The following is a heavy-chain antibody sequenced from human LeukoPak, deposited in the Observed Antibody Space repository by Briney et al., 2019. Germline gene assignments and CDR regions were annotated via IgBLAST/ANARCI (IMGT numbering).Heavy chain of an antibody. V-gene: IGHV3-15*01. Sequence: GGSLRLSCAASGFTFSNAWMSWVRQAPGKGLEWVGRIKSKTDGGTTDYAAPVKGRFTISRDDSKNTLYLQMNSLKTEDTAVYYCTTEYRRGRGYSYGIFDYWGQGTLVTVSS. CDR2: IKSKTDGGTT. CDR3: TTEYRRGRGYSYGIFDY. CDR1: GFTFSNAW. D-gene: IGHD5-18*01. J-gene: IGHJ4*02.